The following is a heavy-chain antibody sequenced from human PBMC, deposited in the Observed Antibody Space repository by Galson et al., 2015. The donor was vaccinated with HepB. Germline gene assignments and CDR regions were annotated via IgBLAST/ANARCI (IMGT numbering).Heavy chain of an antibody. V-gene: IGHV3-30*03. CDR2: ISYDGSYT. D-gene: IGHD1-26*01. CDR3: ASAIVGTTYFDS. Sequence: SLRLSCAASGFSFSNYGTHWVRQAPGKGLEWVALISYDGSYTYSTDSVKGRFSISRDNSKNKLYLQMNSLRAEDTALYYCASAIVGTTYFDSWGQGTLVTVSS. CDR1: GFSFSNYG. J-gene: IGHJ4*02.